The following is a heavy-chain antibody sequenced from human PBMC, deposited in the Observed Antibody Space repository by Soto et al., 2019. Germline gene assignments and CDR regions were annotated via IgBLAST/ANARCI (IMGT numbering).Heavy chain of an antibody. Sequence: QVQLVQSGAEVKKPGSSVKVSCKASGGTFSSYAISWVRQAPGQGLEWMGGIIPMFGTPNYAQKFQSRVSITADKFTNTAYMELRTLRSDATAVYYCSRVCSDFVSGNFRYTLDFRGQGTLVTVSS. CDR1: GGTFSSYA. V-gene: IGHV1-69*06. D-gene: IGHD3-16*02. J-gene: IGHJ4*02. CDR2: IIPMFGTP. CDR3: SRVCSDFVSGNFRYTLDF.